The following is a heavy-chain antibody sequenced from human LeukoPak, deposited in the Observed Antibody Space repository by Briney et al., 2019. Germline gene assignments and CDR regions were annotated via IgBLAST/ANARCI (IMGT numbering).Heavy chain of an antibody. CDR3: ARVGGYTAMVDY. J-gene: IGHJ4*02. Sequence: SQTLSLTCTVSGGSISSGGYYWSWIRQHPGKGLEWIGYIYYSGSTYYNPSLKSRVTISVDTSKNQFSLKLSSVTAAATAVYYCARVGGYTAMVDYWGQGTLVTVSS. CDR1: GGSISSGGYY. D-gene: IGHD5-18*01. V-gene: IGHV4-31*03. CDR2: IYYSGST.